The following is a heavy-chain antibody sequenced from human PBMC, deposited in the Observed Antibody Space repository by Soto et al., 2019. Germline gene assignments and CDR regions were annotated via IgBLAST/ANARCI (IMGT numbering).Heavy chain of an antibody. D-gene: IGHD3-3*01. CDR1: GFTFSDYY. Sequence: QVQLVESGGDLVKPGGSLRLSCAASGFTFSDYYMAWIRQAPGKGLEWISYINRDGSSKFHVDSVRGRFTVSKDNAKNSLYLQMNSLRAEDTAVYYCARGVRSASDFWSGSSGPDFWGQGTLVTVSS. V-gene: IGHV3-11*01. J-gene: IGHJ4*02. CDR2: INRDGSSK. CDR3: ARGVRSASDFWSGSSGPDF.